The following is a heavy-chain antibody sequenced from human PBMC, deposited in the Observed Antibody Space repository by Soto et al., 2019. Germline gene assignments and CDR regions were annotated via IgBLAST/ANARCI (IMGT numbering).Heavy chain of an antibody. CDR3: ARRSSGWYFEY. V-gene: IGHV3-23*01. CDR1: GFTFSSYA. D-gene: IGHD6-19*01. J-gene: IGHJ4*02. CDR2: ISGSGGST. Sequence: EVQVLESGGGLVQPGGSLRLSCAASGFTFSSYAMNWVRQAPGKGLEWVSVISGSGGSTYYADSVKGRFTISRDNSKNTLYLQINSLRAEDTAVYYCARRSSGWYFEYWGQGTLVTVSS.